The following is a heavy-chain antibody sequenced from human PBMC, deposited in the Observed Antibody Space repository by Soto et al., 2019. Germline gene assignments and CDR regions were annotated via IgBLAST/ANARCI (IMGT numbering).Heavy chain of an antibody. V-gene: IGHV4-59*08. CDR1: GGTISSWY. Sequence: QVQLQESGPGLVKPSETLSLTCTVSGGTISSWYWSWIRQPPGKGLEWIGYIYYSGSTNCNPSLKSRVTISVATSKNQSSLKLSSVTAADTAVYYCARRYGSAIDYWGQGTLVTVSS. D-gene: IGHD1-26*01. CDR2: IYYSGST. CDR3: ARRYGSAIDY. J-gene: IGHJ4*02.